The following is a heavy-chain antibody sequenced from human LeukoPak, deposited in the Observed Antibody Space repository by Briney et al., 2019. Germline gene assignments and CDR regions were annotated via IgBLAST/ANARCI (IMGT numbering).Heavy chain of an antibody. CDR1: GGSISSGSHY. D-gene: IGHD3-3*01. J-gene: IGHJ6*03. V-gene: IGHV4-61*02. CDR3: ARDRSIFGVVPDYMDV. Sequence: SETLSLTCTVSGGSISSGSHYWSWIRQPAGKGLEWIGRIYTSGSTNYNPSLKSRVTISVDTSKNQFSLKLSSVTAADTAVYYCARDRSIFGVVPDYMDVWGKGTTVTVSS. CDR2: IYTSGST.